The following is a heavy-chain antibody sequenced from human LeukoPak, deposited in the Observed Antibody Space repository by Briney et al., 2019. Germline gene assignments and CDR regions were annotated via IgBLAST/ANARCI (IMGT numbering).Heavy chain of an antibody. D-gene: IGHD5-24*01. J-gene: IGHJ5*02. CDR3: ARGRSWIDP. Sequence: GGSLRLSCAASGFTFTNNWMTWFRQAPGKGLEWVANVNEDGSEKNYVDSVKGRFTISRDNAKNSVYLQMNNLRVEETAVYYCARGRSWIDPWGQGTLVTVSS. CDR2: VNEDGSEK. V-gene: IGHV3-7*01. CDR1: GFTFTNNW.